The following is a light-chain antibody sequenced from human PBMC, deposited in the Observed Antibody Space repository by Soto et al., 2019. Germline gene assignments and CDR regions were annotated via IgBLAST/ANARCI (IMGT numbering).Light chain of an antibody. CDR3: QQLKTYPRT. CDR1: QDISSF. V-gene: IGKV1-9*01. CDR2: AAS. Sequence: DIQLTQSPSFLSASVGDRVIITCRASQDISSFLAWYQQKAGKAPKLLIFAASTLQSGVPSRFSGSGSGTEFTLTISSLQPEDFATYYCQQLKTYPRTFGQGTKLEIK. J-gene: IGKJ2*01.